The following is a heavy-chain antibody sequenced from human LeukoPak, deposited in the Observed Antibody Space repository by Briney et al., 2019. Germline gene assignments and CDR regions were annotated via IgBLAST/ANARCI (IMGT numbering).Heavy chain of an antibody. CDR1: GFTFSSYA. CDR2: ISGSGGST. J-gene: IGHJ4*02. CDR3: ATPFIVGAPLVQPTDY. D-gene: IGHD1-26*01. Sequence: GGSPRLSCAASGFTFSSYAMSWVRQAPGKGLEWVSAISGSGGSTYYADSVKGRFTISRDNSKNTLYLQMNSLRAEDTAVYYCATPFIVGAPLVQPTDYWGQGTLVTVSS. V-gene: IGHV3-23*01.